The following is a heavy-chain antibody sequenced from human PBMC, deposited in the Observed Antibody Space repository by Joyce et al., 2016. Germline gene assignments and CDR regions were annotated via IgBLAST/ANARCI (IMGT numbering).Heavy chain of an antibody. CDR3: AKHVI. CDR1: GFTFSGYW. CDR2: INEDGSKK. V-gene: IGHV3-7*03. J-gene: IGHJ3*02. Sequence: EVQLVESGGGLVQPGGSLRLSCDAFGFTFSGYWMTWVRQAPGKGLEWVAHINEDGSKKYYVDSVKGRFTISRDNTKNSLFLQMNSLRAEDTAVYFCAKHVIWGQGTMVTVSS.